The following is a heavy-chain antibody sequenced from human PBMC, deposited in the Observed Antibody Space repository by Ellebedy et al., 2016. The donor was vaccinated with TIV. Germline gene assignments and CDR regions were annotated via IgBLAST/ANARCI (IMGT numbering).Heavy chain of an antibody. CDR2: ISSSGLTK. Sequence: GESLKISCAASGFTFNTYEMNWVRQAPGKGLEWVSYISSSGLTKFYPDSVKGRFTVSRDNAKNSLFLEMNNLRAEDTAVYYCAKEDYGYYANWFDIWGQGTLVTVSS. D-gene: IGHD4-17*01. V-gene: IGHV3-48*03. CDR1: GFTFNTYE. J-gene: IGHJ4*02. CDR3: AKEDYGYYANWFDI.